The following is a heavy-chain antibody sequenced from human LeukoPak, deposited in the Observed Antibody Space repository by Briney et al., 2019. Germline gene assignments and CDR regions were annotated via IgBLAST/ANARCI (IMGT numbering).Heavy chain of an antibody. CDR3: ARDVRGDGFNSFDR. CDR1: GLNVSSHH. D-gene: IGHD5-24*01. CDR2: FCGGFSGGGP. V-gene: IGHV3-66*01. J-gene: IGHJ4*02. Sequence: PGGSLRLSCAVSGLNVSSHHMNWVRQAPGKGLEWVSVFCGGFSGGGPHYADSVKGRFTISSESSKNTLCLQMNSLRVDDTAVYYCARDVRGDGFNSFDRWGLGILVTVSS.